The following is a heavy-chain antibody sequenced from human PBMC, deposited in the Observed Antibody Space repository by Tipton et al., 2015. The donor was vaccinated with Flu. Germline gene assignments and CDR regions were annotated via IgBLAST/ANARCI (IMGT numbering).Heavy chain of an antibody. V-gene: IGHV3-7*01. D-gene: IGHD2-21*01. CDR3: ARDYQHCGADSY. CDR1: GFTFSEYL. J-gene: IGHJ4*02. CDR2: INQDETGK. Sequence: SLRLSCAASGFTFSEYLMSWIRQAPGKGLEWVANINQDETGKNYLDSVRGRFTISRDNAKNSLYLQMNSLRADDAAIYFCARDYQHCGADSYGGQGTLVTVSS.